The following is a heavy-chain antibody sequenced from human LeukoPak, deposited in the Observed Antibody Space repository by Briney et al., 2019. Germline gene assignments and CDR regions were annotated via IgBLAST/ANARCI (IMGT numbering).Heavy chain of an antibody. CDR1: GGSISSSSHY. D-gene: IGHD3-22*01. CDR2: IYYSGRT. J-gene: IGHJ4*02. Sequence: SETLSLTCTVSGGSISSSSHYWGWIRQPPGKGLEWIGSIYYSGRTYYNPSLKSRVTISVDTSKNQFSLKLSSVTAADTAVYYCARREGRLLRDDWGQGTLVTVSS. CDR3: ARREGRLLRDD. V-gene: IGHV4-39*01.